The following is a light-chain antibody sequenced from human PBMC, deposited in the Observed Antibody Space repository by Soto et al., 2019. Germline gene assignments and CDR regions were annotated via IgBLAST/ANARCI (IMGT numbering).Light chain of an antibody. CDR3: RQYDSSPWT. V-gene: IGKV3-20*01. J-gene: IGKJ1*01. CDR2: GAS. CDR1: QSVSSSF. Sequence: EIVLTQSPGTLSLSPGERATLSCRASQSVSSSFLAWYQQKPGQAPRLLIYGASTRATGIPDRFSGSGSGTDFTLTISRLEGEDWAVYYCRQYDSSPWTFGQGTKVEIK.